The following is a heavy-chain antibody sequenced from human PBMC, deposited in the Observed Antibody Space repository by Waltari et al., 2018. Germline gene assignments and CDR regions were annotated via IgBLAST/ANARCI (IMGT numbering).Heavy chain of an antibody. Sequence: QVQLVQSGAEVKKPGASVKVSCTASGYRFTDFDFNWVRQAPGQGLVWLGWMSPSSGSRGYAQKFQGRVTMTTNTSISTAYMELSSLRSEDTAVYYCTRVSAAFYILFYWGQGTLVTVSS. CDR1: GYRFTDFD. D-gene: IGHD3-3*02. CDR3: TRVSAAFYILFY. V-gene: IGHV1-8*02. CDR2: MSPSSGSR. J-gene: IGHJ4*02.